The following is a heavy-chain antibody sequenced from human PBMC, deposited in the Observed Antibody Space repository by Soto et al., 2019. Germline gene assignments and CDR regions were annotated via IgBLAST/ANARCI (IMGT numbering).Heavy chain of an antibody. D-gene: IGHD3-10*01. J-gene: IGHJ4*02. V-gene: IGHV3-30*18. CDR2: ISYDGTNK. Sequence: QVQLMESGGGVVQPGRSLRLSCAASGFIFSSYAMHWVRQSPGKGLEWVAVISYDGTNKYYADSVKGRFTISRDNSKNTLSLQMNTLRIEDTAVYHCANWSGSGSFYNTPFASWGQGTLVSVSS. CDR3: ANWSGSGSFYNTPFAS. CDR1: GFIFSSYA.